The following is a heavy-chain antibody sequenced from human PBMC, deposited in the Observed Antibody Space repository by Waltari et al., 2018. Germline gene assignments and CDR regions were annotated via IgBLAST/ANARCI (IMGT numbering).Heavy chain of an antibody. Sequence: EVQLVESGGGLVKPGGSLRLSCAASGFTFSSYSMNWVRQAPGKGLEWVSSISSSRSYIYYADSVKGRVTISRDNAKNSLYLQMNSLRAEDTAVYYCARDKVQGGGMDVWGQGTTVTVSS. CDR1: GFTFSSYS. D-gene: IGHD1-26*01. J-gene: IGHJ6*02. CDR2: ISSSRSYI. CDR3: ARDKVQGGGMDV. V-gene: IGHV3-21*01.